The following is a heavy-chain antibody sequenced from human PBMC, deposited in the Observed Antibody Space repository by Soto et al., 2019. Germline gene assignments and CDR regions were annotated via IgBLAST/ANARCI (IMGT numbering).Heavy chain of an antibody. CDR3: AAELPTDSGYFDN. CDR2: IYSSGNS. J-gene: IGHJ4*02. CDR1: GFTVSSNY. D-gene: IGHD2-15*01. Sequence: EVQLVESGGGLVQPGGSLRLSCAASGFTVSSNYMSWVRQAPGKGLEWVSVIYSSGNSYYADSVKGRFIISRDNSKNTLFLQMNTLRAEDTAVYYCAAELPTDSGYFDNWGQGTLVTVSS. V-gene: IGHV3-66*01.